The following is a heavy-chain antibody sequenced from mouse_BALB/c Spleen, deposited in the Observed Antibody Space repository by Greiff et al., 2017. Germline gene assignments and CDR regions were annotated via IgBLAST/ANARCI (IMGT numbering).Heavy chain of an antibody. CDR3: TRGTTVVATDFDY. Sequence: EVQLVESGGGLVKPGGSLKLSCAASGFTFSSYTMSWVRQTPEKRLEWVATISSGGSYTYYPDSVKGRFTISRDNAKNTLYLQMSSLKSEDTAMYYCTRGTTVVATDFDYWGQGTTLTVSS. CDR1: GFTFSSYT. D-gene: IGHD1-1*01. J-gene: IGHJ2*01. CDR2: ISSGGSYT. V-gene: IGHV5-6-4*01.